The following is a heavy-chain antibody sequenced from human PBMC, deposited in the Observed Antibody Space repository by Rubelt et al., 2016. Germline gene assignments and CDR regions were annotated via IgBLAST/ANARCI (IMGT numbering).Heavy chain of an antibody. CDR2: IKPNSGAT. V-gene: IGHV1-2*02. CDR1: GYTFTSYG. CDR3: ARDGGYSYGAIDY. Sequence: QVQLVQSGAEVKKPGASVKVSRKASGYTFTSYGISWVRQAPGQGLEWMAWIKPNSGATRYGGKFQGRVTMTRDTSISTSYMELSRLRSDDTAEYYCARDGGYSYGAIDYWGQGTLVTVSS. D-gene: IGHD5-18*01. J-gene: IGHJ4*02.